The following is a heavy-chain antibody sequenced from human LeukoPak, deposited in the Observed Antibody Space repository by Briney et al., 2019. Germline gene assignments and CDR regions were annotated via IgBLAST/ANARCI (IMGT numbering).Heavy chain of an antibody. V-gene: IGHV1-46*01. Sequence: ASVKVSCKASGYTFTNYFMHWVRQAPGQGLEWMGIINPSGGDTSYAQKFQGRVTTTRDTSTSTVYMEVVSLRSEDTAVYYCARGCRVVPGVHNVGMTSYYNGLDVWGQGTTVTVSS. CDR1: GYTFTNYF. J-gene: IGHJ6*02. CDR3: ARGCRVVPGVHNVGMTSYYNGLDV. CDR2: INPSGGDT. D-gene: IGHD2-2*01.